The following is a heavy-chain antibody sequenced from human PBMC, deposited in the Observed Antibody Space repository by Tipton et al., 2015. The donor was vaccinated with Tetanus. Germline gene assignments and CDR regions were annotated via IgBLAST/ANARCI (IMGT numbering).Heavy chain of an antibody. V-gene: IGHV4-39*01. D-gene: IGHD6-13*01. CDR2: IYYSGST. Sequence: TLSLTCTVSGGSISSSSYYWGWIRQPPGKGLEWIGSIYYSGSTYYNPSLKSRVTISVDTSKNQFSLKLSSVTAADTAVYYCARYRGSWYLGGGYYFDYWGQGTLLTVSS. CDR3: ARYRGSWYLGGGYYFDY. J-gene: IGHJ4*02. CDR1: GGSISSSSYY.